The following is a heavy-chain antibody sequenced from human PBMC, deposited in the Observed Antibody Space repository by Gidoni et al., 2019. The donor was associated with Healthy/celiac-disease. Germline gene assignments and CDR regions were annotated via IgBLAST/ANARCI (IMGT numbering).Heavy chain of an antibody. J-gene: IGHJ4*02. Sequence: QVQLVESGGGVVQPGRSLRLSCAASGFTFSSYGMHWVRQAPGKGLEWVAVISYDGSNKYYADSVKGRFTISRDNSKNTLYLQMNSLRAEDTAVYYCAKDRDLDYDFWSGLDYWGQGTLVTVSS. CDR1: GFTFSSYG. D-gene: IGHD3-3*01. CDR3: AKDRDLDYDFWSGLDY. V-gene: IGHV3-30*18. CDR2: ISYDGSNK.